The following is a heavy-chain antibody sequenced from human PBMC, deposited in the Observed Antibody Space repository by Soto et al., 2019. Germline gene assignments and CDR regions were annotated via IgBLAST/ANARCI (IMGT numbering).Heavy chain of an antibody. V-gene: IGHV3-11*01. CDR3: ARGHYGLDV. D-gene: IGHD3-10*01. CDR1: GFTFSDHY. J-gene: IGHJ6*02. CDR2: IFNGGNTI. Sequence: QVQLAESGGGLVKPGGSLRLSCEGSGFTFSDHYISWIRQAPGKGLEWVSYIFNGGNTIYYADSVKGRFTISRDNARKSVYLQMDSLRAEDPAVYYCARGHYGLDVWGQGTTVTVSS.